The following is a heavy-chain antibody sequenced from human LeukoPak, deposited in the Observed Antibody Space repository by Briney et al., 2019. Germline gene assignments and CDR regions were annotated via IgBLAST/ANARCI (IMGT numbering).Heavy chain of an antibody. CDR1: GGSISSSSYY. V-gene: IGHV4-39*01. J-gene: IGHJ4*02. CDR3: ARQPYNRSWFDY. D-gene: IGHD6-13*01. CDR2: IYYSGST. Sequence: SETLSLTCTVSGGSISSSSYYWGWIRQPPGKGLYWVGSIYYSGSTYYNPSLKSRVTISVDTSKNQFSLKLSSVTAADTAVYYCARQPYNRSWFDYWGQGTLVTVSS.